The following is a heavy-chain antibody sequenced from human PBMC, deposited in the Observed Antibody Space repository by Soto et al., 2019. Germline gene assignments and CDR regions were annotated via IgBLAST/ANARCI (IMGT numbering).Heavy chain of an antibody. CDR3: AKGGYCGGDCYGWFDP. J-gene: IGHJ5*02. CDR2: ISGSGGST. CDR1: GFTFSSYA. V-gene: IGHV3-23*01. D-gene: IGHD2-21*02. Sequence: GGSLRLSCAASGFTFSSYAMSWVRQAPGKGLEWVSAISGSGGSTYYADSVKGRFTISRDNSKNTLYLQMNSLRAEDTAVYYRAKGGYCGGDCYGWFDPWGQGTLVTVSS.